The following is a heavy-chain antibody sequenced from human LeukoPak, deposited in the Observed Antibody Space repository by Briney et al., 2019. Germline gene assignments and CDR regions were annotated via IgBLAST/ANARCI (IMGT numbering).Heavy chain of an antibody. CDR2: IYYSGST. V-gene: IGHV4-59*01. D-gene: IGHD6-19*01. CDR1: GGSISSYY. Sequence: SETLSLTCTVSGGSISSYYWSWIRQPPGKGLEWIGYIYYSGSTNYNPSLKSRVTISVDTSKNQFSLKLSSVTAADTAVYYCARGVAGLTYYYYYYMDVWGKGTTVTISS. CDR3: ARGVAGLTYYYYYYMDV. J-gene: IGHJ6*03.